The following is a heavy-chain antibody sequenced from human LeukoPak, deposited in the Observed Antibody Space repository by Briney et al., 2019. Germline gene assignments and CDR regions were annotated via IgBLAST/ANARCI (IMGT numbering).Heavy chain of an antibody. CDR1: GFTFSSFW. D-gene: IGHD6-19*01. CDR2: IEGDGSEK. V-gene: IGHV3-7*03. Sequence: GGSLRLSCAASGFTFSSFWMNWVRHTPGKGLEWVANIEGDGSEKNYMDSVKGRFTISRDKAKKSLHLQMNSLRAGDTGVYYCAGGSGWLIDYWGQGTLVTVSS. CDR3: AGGSGWLIDY. J-gene: IGHJ4*02.